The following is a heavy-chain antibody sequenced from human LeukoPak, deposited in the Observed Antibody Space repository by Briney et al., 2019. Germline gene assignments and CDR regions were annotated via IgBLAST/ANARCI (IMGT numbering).Heavy chain of an antibody. CDR1: GFTVSSNY. CDR2: ISSSSSYI. CDR3: ARDRAGTVMPMISYYYYYMDV. V-gene: IGHV3-21*01. D-gene: IGHD3-16*01. Sequence: GGSLRLSCAASGFTVSSNYMSWVRQAPGKGLEWVSSISSSSSYIYYADSVKGRFTISRDNAKNSLYLQMNSLRAEDTAVYYCARDRAGTVMPMISYYYYYMDVWGKGTTVTVSS. J-gene: IGHJ6*03.